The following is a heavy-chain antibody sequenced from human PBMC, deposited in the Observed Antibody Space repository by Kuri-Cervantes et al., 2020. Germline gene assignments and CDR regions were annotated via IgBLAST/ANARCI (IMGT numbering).Heavy chain of an antibody. J-gene: IGHJ4*02. V-gene: IGHV1-46*01. CDR1: GYTFTSYY. D-gene: IGHD3/OR15-3a*01. CDR3: ARRYLDGGADY. Sequence: ASVKVSCKASGYTFTSYYMHWVRQAPGQGLEWMGIINPSGGSTSYAQKFQGRVTMTRDTSTSTVYMELSRLRSDDTAVYYCARRYLDGGADYWGQGTLVTVSS. CDR2: INPSGGST.